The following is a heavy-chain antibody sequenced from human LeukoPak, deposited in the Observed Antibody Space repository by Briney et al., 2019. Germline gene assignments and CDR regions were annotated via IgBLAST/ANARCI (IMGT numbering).Heavy chain of an antibody. CDR1: GFTFSSYT. CDR2: ISNRSTYI. CDR3: ASQYYYDSLLFDY. D-gene: IGHD3-22*01. Sequence: GGSLRLSCAASGFTFSSYTMTWVRQAPGKGLEWVSSISNRSTYIYYADSVKGRFTISRDNSKNTLYLQMNSLRAEDTAVYYCASQYYYDSLLFDYWGQGTLVTVSS. J-gene: IGHJ4*02. V-gene: IGHV3-21*04.